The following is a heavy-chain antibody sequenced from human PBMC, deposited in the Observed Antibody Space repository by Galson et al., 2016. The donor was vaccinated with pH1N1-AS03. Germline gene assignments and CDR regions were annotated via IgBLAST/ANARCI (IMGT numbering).Heavy chain of an antibody. J-gene: IGHJ5*02. Sequence: SLRLSCAASGFTFSDYYMSWIRQAPGKGLEWISCITSSGGSGPTINYADSVRGRFTLSRDNAKNSLYLQVSSLRAEDTAVYVCARGVDRGGRQVLFDPWGQGTLVTVSS. V-gene: IGHV3-11*04. D-gene: IGHD2-15*01. CDR2: ITSSGGSGPTI. CDR1: GFTFSDYY. CDR3: ARGVDRGGRQVLFDP.